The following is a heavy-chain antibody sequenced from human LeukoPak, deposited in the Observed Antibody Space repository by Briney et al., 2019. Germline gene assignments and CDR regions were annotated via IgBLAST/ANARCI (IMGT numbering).Heavy chain of an antibody. CDR1: GFTFSSYA. D-gene: IGHD1-1*01. CDR2: IWYGGSNK. V-gene: IGHV3-33*08. J-gene: IGHJ5*02. CDR3: ARDGQHQPGKYNPFDP. Sequence: GGSLRLSCAASGFTFSSYAMSWVRQAPGKGLEWVAVIWYGGSNKHYADSVKGRFTISRDNSKNTLYLQMNSLRAEDTAVYHCARDGQHQPGKYNPFDPWGQGTLVTVSS.